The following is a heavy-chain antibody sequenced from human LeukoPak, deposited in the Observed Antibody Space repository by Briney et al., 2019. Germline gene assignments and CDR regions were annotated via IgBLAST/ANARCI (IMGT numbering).Heavy chain of an antibody. V-gene: IGHV1-69*02. CDR2: IIPILGIA. D-gene: IGHD2-2*02. CDR1: GGTFGSYT. J-gene: IGHJ5*02. Sequence: ASVKVSCKASGGTFGSYTISWVRQAPGQGLEWMGRIIPILGIANYAQKFQGRVTITADKSTSTAYMELSSLRSEDTAVYYCARAVGPAAINWFDPWGQGTLVTVSS. CDR3: ARAVGPAAINWFDP.